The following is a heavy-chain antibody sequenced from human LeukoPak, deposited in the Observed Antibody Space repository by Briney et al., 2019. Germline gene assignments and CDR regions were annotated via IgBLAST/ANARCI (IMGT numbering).Heavy chain of an antibody. CDR2: ISKDGSMR. D-gene: IGHD3-16*01. CDR1: GFSFTKYA. J-gene: IGHJ3*02. CDR3: AGGKFDI. Sequence: GGSLRVPCAASGFSFTKYAMDWVRQAPGKGLEWVAIISKDGSMRYYADSVKGRFTVSRDNSNNAVYLQMNSLKSEDTAVYYCAGGKFDIWGQGTMVTVSA. V-gene: IGHV3-30*04.